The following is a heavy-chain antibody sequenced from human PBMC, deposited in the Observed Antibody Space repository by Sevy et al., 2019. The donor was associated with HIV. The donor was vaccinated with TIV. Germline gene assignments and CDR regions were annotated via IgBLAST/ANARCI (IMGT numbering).Heavy chain of an antibody. CDR3: ARDQGYCSSTSCSNYYYGMDV. CDR1: GFTFSSYG. J-gene: IGHJ6*02. CDR2: IWYDGSNK. D-gene: IGHD2-2*01. Sequence: GGSLRLSCAASGFTFSSYGMHWVRQAPGKGLEWVAVIWYDGSNKYYADSVKGRFTISRDNSKNTLYLQMTSLRAEDTAVYYCARDQGYCSSTSCSNYYYGMDVWGQGTTVTVSS. V-gene: IGHV3-33*01.